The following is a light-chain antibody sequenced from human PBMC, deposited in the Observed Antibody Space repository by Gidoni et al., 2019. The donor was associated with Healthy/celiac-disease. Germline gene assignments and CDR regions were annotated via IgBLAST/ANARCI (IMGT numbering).Light chain of an antibody. Sequence: QSALTPPPSVSGSPGQSVTISCTGTSSDTGSYNRVSRYQQPPGTAPKLIIYEVSNRPSGVPDRFSGSKSGNTASLTISGLQAEDEADYYCSSYTSSSTFHVFGTGTKVTVL. J-gene: IGLJ1*01. CDR3: SSYTSSSTFHV. V-gene: IGLV2-18*02. CDR1: SSDTGSYNR. CDR2: EVS.